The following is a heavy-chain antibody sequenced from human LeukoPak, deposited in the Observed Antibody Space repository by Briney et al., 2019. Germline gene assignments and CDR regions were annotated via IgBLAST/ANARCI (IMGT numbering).Heavy chain of an antibody. CDR3: ARGNDTINFEY. D-gene: IGHD5-24*01. CDR2: IYTSGTT. CDR1: GAAISSYF. Sequence: SETLSLTCTFSGAAISSYFWSWIRQPPGRGMEWIGRIYTSGTTNYNPSLKSRVTMSVDTSKNQFSLKLSSVTAADTAVYYCARGNDTINFEYWGQGTLVTVSS. J-gene: IGHJ4*02. V-gene: IGHV4-4*07.